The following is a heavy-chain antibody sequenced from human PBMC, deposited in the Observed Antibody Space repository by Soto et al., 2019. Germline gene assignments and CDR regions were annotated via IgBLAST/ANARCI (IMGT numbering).Heavy chain of an antibody. CDR1: GFTFSSYA. Sequence: GGSLRLSCAASGFTFSSYAMSWVRQAPGKGLEWVSAISGSGGSTYYADSVKGRFTISRDNSKNTLYLQMNSLRAEDTAVYYCAKDQGPWFGELLGSDTRKKGKLKYYYYYYMDVWGKGTTVTVSS. CDR2: ISGSGGST. V-gene: IGHV3-23*01. CDR3: AKDQGPWFGELLGSDTRKKGKLKYYYYYYMDV. D-gene: IGHD3-10*01. J-gene: IGHJ6*03.